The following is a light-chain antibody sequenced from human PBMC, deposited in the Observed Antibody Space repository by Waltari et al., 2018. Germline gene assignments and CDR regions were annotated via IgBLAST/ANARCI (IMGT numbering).Light chain of an antibody. CDR1: DLEKRY. V-gene: IGLV3-16*01. CDR3: LSTDTRGTWV. Sequence: SYELTQPPSVSVSLGQTARIPCSGEDLEKRYVYWYQQKPGQVPYLIIYKDTERPSGNPERFAGSSSGTVVTLTISGVQAEDESDYYCLSTDTRGTWVFGGGTKLIVL. CDR2: KDT. J-gene: IGLJ3*02.